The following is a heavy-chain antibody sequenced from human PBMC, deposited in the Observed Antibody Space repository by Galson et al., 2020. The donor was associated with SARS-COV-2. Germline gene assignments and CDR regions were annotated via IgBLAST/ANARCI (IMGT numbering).Heavy chain of an antibody. Sequence: SLKISCAASGFAFSTYAMHWVRQAPGKGLEWVAVISSDGTNKYYADSVQGRFTISRDNSKNTLFLQMNSLRREDTAVYYCATHPPLYYGANTPGDYWGQGTLVTVSS. CDR1: GFAFSTYA. V-gene: IGHV3-30*04. D-gene: IGHD4-17*01. CDR3: ATHPPLYYGANTPGDY. J-gene: IGHJ4*02. CDR2: ISSDGTNK.